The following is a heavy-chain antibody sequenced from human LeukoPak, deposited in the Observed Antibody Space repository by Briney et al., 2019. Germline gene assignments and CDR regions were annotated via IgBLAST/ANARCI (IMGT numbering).Heavy chain of an antibody. D-gene: IGHD7-27*01. V-gene: IGHV4-30-2*01. CDR3: ARVNWGTSFDY. CDR2: IYHSGST. Sequence: SETLSLTCAVSGVSISSGGYSWSWIRQPPGKGLEWIGYIYHSGSTYYNPSLKSRVTISVDRSKNQFSLKLSSVTAADTAVYYCARVNWGTSFDYWAREPWSPSPQ. J-gene: IGHJ4*02. CDR1: GVSISSGGYS.